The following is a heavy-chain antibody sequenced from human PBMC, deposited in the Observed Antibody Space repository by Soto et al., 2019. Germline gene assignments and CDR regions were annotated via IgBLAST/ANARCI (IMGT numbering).Heavy chain of an antibody. CDR2: IFPFVGTS. Sequence: SVKVSCKASRDSFSNYAISWVRQAPGQGLEWMGGIFPFVGTSSFAQRLQDRVTITADEPTSTAYMELRSLTSEDTAVYYCARGGYSSSWRLDYWGQGPVVTVS. D-gene: IGHD6-13*01. CDR1: RDSFSNYA. J-gene: IGHJ4*02. CDR3: ARGGYSSSWRLDY. V-gene: IGHV1-69*13.